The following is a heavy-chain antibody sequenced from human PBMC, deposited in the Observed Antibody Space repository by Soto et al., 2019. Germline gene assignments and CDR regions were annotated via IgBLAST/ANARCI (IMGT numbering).Heavy chain of an antibody. CDR2: IIPIFGTA. D-gene: IGHD2-2*01. V-gene: IGHV1-69*13. Sequence: AASVKVSCKASGGTFSSYAISWVRQAPGQGLEWMGGIIPIFGTANYAQKFQGRVTITADESTSTAYMELSSLRSEDTAVYYCARSRVCISTSCFRMDVWGQGTTVTVSS. CDR3: ARSRVCISTSCFRMDV. CDR1: GGTFSSYA. J-gene: IGHJ6*02.